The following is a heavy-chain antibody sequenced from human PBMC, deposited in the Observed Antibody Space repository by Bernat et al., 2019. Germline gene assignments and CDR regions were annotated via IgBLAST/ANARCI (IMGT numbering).Heavy chain of an antibody. D-gene: IGHD3-9*01. CDR1: GFTFRSYA. J-gene: IGHJ4*02. CDR3: ARAYQELAKVQYYDTLTGYYAIDY. V-gene: IGHV3-30-3*01. Sequence: QVQLVESGGGVVQPGRSLRLSCAASGFTFRSYAMHWVRQAPGKGLEWVAVISYDGSNKYYADSVRGRYTISRDNSKNTLYLQMNSLRAEDTAVYYCARAYQELAKVQYYDTLTGYYAIDYWGQGILVAVSS. CDR2: ISYDGSNK.